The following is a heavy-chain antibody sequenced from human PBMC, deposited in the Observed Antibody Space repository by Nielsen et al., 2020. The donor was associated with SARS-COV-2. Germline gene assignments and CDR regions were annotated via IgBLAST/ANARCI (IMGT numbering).Heavy chain of an antibody. V-gene: IGHV3-21*06. CDR1: GFTFSNYN. CDR2: ITMSGAYM. CDR3: ARDQDGGAATSNWYFDL. D-gene: IGHD6-25*01. J-gene: IGHJ2*01. Sequence: GGSLRLSCEASGFTFSNYNMNWVRQAPGKGLEWVASITMSGAYMYYVDSVRGRFTVSRDNAENSLYLQMNSLRDEDTAVYYCARDQDGGAATSNWYFDLWGRGTLVIVSS.